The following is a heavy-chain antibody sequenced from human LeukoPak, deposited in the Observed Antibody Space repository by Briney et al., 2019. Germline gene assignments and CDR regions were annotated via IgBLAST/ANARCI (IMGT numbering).Heavy chain of an antibody. J-gene: IGHJ6*03. CDR1: GGPFSNYG. CDR3: ATTGGLFCTSTSCDSYYYYYMDV. D-gene: IGHD2-2*01. Sequence: ASVKVSCKASGGPFSNYGINWVRQAPGQGLERMGGIIPFFGTANYAQMFQGRVTITADGSTSTVYLELSSLRSEDTAVYYCATTGGLFCTSTSCDSYYYYYMDVWGKGTTVTISS. V-gene: IGHV1-69*13. CDR2: IIPFFGTA.